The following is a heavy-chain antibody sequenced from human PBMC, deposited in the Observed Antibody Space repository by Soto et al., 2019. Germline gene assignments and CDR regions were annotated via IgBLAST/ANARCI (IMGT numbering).Heavy chain of an antibody. D-gene: IGHD3-10*01. CDR3: ARGPHYYGSGSYYRSLMDYYYGMDV. V-gene: IGHV4-34*01. CDR1: GGSFSGYY. J-gene: IGHJ6*02. CDR2: INHSGST. Sequence: SQTLSLTCAVYGGSFSGYYWSWIRQPPGKGLEWIGEINHSGSTNYNPSLKSRVTISVDTSKNQFSLKLSSVTAADTAVYYCARGPHYYGSGSYYRSLMDYYYGMDVWGQGTTVTVSS.